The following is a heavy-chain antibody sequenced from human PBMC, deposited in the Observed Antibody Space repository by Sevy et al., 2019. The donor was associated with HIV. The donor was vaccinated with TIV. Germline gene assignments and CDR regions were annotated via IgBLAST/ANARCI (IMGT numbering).Heavy chain of an antibody. V-gene: IGHV3-11*04. J-gene: IGHJ3*02. CDR1: GISFSDHY. CDR2: ISTSGSTT. CDR3: ARDHTSRPNGGDSDDAFDI. Sequence: GGSLRLSCAASGISFSDHYMSWVRQAPGKGLEWISYISTSGSTTYYADSVKGRLTISRDNGKKSLYLQMNSLTVEDTAVYYCARDHTSRPNGGDSDDAFDIWGRGTMVTVSS. D-gene: IGHD2-21*02.